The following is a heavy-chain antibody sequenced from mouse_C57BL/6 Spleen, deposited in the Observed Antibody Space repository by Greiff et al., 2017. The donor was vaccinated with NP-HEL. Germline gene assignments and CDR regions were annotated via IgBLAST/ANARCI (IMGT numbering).Heavy chain of an antibody. J-gene: IGHJ3*01. CDR3: ARQIYYDYGAWFAY. V-gene: IGHV1-53*01. D-gene: IGHD2-4*01. CDR2: INPSNGGT. CDR1: GYTFTSYW. Sequence: VQLQQPGTELVKPGASVKLSCKASGYTFTSYWMHWVKQRPGQGLEWIGNINPSNGGTNYNEKFKSKATLTVDKSSSTAYMQLSSLTSEYSAVYYCARQIYYDYGAWFAYWGQGTLVTVSA.